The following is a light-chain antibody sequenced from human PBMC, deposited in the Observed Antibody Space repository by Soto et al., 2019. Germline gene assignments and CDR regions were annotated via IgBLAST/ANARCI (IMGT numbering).Light chain of an antibody. J-gene: IGKJ3*01. CDR2: DVS. CDR1: QNIRHY. Sequence: DIQMTQSPSTLSASVGDRVTITCRASQNIRHYLAWYQQKPGEAPKLLIYDVSPLERGVPSRFGGRGSGTEFSLTITCLQPDDFATYYCQQYNSDTTSGPGTKVHI. V-gene: IGKV1-5*01. CDR3: QQYNSDTT.